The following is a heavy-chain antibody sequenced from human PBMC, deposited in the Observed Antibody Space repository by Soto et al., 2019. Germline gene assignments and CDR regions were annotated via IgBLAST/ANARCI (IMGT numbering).Heavy chain of an antibody. J-gene: IGHJ4*02. V-gene: IGHV4-4*02. CDR1: GDSISRNTW. CDR2: IRHSGDTGDT. CDR3: ATTSTPYASVDY. D-gene: IGHD2-2*01. Sequence: SETLSLTCAFSGDSISRNTWWSWVRQPPGRGLEWIGEIRHSGDTGDTKYSPSLKSRVTISEDESKNQVSLRLSSVTAADTAVYYCATTSTPYASVDYWGQGTLVTVSS.